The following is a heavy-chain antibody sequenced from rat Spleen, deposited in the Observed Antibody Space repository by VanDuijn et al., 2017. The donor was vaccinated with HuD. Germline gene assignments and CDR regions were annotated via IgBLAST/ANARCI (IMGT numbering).Heavy chain of an antibody. D-gene: IGHD1-6*01. CDR1: GFTFSSFA. Sequence: EVQLVESGGCLVQPGRSLKLSCAASGFTFSSFAMAWVRQAPKKGLEWVATIIYDGTGTHYRDSVKGRFTISRDSAKSTLYLQMDSLRSEDTATYYCTRRYYGYTYFDYWGQGIMVTVSS. CDR2: IIYDGTGT. J-gene: IGHJ2*01. V-gene: IGHV5-7*01. CDR3: TRRYYGYTYFDY.